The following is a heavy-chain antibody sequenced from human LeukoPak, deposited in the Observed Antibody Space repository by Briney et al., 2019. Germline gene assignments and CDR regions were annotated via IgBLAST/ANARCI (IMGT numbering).Heavy chain of an antibody. V-gene: IGHV4-39*01. CDR2: ISYSGST. CDR3: ARHLSQGDGTKRGFYY. D-gene: IGHD5-24*01. CDR1: GGSISSRPYD. Sequence: SETLSLTCTVSGGSISSRPYDWGWIRQPPGKGLEYIGSISYSGSTYYNPSLRSRVTISVDTSSNQFSLKLSSVTAADTAVYYCARHLSQGDGTKRGFYYWGQGTLVTDSS. J-gene: IGHJ4*02.